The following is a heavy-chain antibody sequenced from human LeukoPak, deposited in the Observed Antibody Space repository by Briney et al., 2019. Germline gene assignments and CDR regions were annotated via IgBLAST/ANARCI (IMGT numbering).Heavy chain of an antibody. CDR3: ATSSRDLGYYYYMDV. V-gene: IGHV3-33*01. J-gene: IGHJ6*03. CDR2: IWYDGSNK. Sequence: GGSLRLSCAASGFTFSNYAMHWVRQAPGKGLEWVTVIWYDGSNKYYAGSVKGRFTISRDNNKNTLSLQMNSLRVEDPAVYYCATSSRDLGYYYYMDVWGKGTTVTVFS. CDR1: GFTFSNYA. D-gene: IGHD2-21*02.